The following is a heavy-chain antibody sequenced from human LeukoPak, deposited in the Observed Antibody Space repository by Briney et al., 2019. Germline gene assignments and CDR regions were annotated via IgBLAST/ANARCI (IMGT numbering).Heavy chain of an antibody. J-gene: IGHJ4*02. D-gene: IGHD6-19*01. CDR2: ITSPVGRI. CDR1: GYTFSTYS. Sequence: GGSLRLSCAASGYTFSTYSMNWVRQAPGKGLEWVSSITSPVGRIYYADSLKGRITISRDNARSTLYLQMNSLRAEDTAVYYCATDGRSSGWYGFDYWGQGILVSVSS. CDR3: ATDGRSSGWYGFDY. V-gene: IGHV3-21*01.